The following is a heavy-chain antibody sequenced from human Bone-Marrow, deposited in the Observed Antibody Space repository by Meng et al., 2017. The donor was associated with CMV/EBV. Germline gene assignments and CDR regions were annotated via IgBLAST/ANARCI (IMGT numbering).Heavy chain of an antibody. V-gene: IGHV1-69*05. CDR1: GGTFSSYA. J-gene: IGHJ5*02. Sequence: SVKVSCKASGGTFSSYAISWVRQAPGQGLEWMGGIIPIFGTANYAQKFQGRVTITTDESTSTAYMELSSLRSEDTAVYYCARDPLYCSSTSCYRGGWFDPWGQGTLVTFSS. D-gene: IGHD2-2*02. CDR2: IIPIFGTA. CDR3: ARDPLYCSSTSCYRGGWFDP.